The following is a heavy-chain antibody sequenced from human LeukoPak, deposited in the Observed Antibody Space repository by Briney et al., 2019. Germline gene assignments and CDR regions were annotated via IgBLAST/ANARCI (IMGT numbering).Heavy chain of an antibody. V-gene: IGHV1-18*01. J-gene: IGHJ4*02. CDR3: ARDKKSSSWYLPSDY. CDR2: ISAYNGNT. CDR1: GYTFTSYG. Sequence: ASVKVSCKASGYTFTSYGISWVRQAPGQGLEWMGWISAYNGNTNYAQKLQGRVTMTTDTSTSTAYMELRSLRSDDTAVYYCARDKKSSSWYLPSDYWGQGTLVTVSS. D-gene: IGHD6-13*01.